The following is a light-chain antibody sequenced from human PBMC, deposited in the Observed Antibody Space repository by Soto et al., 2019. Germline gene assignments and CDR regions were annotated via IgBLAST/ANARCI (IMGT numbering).Light chain of an antibody. Sequence: SRAALTGSPGDRATLSFRASQSVSSNLAWYQQKPGQAPRLLIYGASTRATGFPARFSGSGSATEFTLTISSLQPDDFATYYCQQYYSHSTFGQGTKVDIK. CDR2: GAS. V-gene: IGKV3-15*01. CDR1: QSVSSN. J-gene: IGKJ1*01. CDR3: QQYYSHST.